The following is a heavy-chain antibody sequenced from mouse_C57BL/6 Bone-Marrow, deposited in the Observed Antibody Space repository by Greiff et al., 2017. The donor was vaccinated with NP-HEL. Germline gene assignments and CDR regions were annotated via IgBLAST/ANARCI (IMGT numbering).Heavy chain of an antibody. D-gene: IGHD2-2*01. CDR3: ARQTAIYYGYDVFDY. J-gene: IGHJ2*01. V-gene: IGHV5-9*01. CDR1: GFTFSSYT. Sequence: EVQRVESGGGLVKPGGSLKLSCAASGFTFSSYTMSWVRQTPEKRLEWVATISGGGGNTYYPDSVKGRFTISRDNAKNTLYLQMSSLRSEDTALYYCARQTAIYYGYDVFDYWGQGTTLTVSS. CDR2: ISGGGGNT.